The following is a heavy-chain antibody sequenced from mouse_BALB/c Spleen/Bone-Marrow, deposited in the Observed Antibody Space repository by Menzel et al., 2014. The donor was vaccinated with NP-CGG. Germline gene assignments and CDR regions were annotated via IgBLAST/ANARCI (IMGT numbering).Heavy chain of an antibody. J-gene: IGHJ1*01. CDR1: GYTFTEYT. CDR2: INPNNGGA. CDR3: ARRYGSSYNYWYFDV. Sequence: VQLKQSGPELVKPGASVKISCKTSGYTFTEYTMHRVKQSHGKSLEWIGGINPNNGGATYNQKFKGKATLTVDKSSSTAYMELRSLTSEDSAVYYCARRYGSSYNYWYFDVWGAGTTVTVSS. V-gene: IGHV1-18*01. D-gene: IGHD1-1*01.